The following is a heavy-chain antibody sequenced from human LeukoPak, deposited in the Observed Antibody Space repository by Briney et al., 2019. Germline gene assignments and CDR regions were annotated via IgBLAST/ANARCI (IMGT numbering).Heavy chain of an antibody. CDR3: ARNGRVRRVVKDLFEY. J-gene: IGHJ4*02. CDR1: GYTFTDYD. CDR2: VSPYNGNT. Sequence: GPVKVSCKASGYTFTDYDITWVRQAPGQGLEWMGRVSPYNGNTYYSQRFQDRVTITKDTSTGTAYMDLRNLRTDDTAMYYCARNGRVRRVVKDLFEYWGQGTLVAVSS. V-gene: IGHV1-18*01. D-gene: IGHD3-10*01.